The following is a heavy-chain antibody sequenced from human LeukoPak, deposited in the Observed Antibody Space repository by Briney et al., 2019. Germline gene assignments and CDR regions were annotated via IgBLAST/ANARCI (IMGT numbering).Heavy chain of an antibody. CDR2: INPNSGGT. CDR1: GYTFTGYY. CDR3: ASLATRARAFDI. J-gene: IGHJ3*02. V-gene: IGHV1-2*02. D-gene: IGHD5-12*01. Sequence: ASVRVSCKASGYTFTGYYMHWVRQAPGQGLEWMGWINPNSGGTNYAQKFQGRVTMTRDTSISTAYMELSRLRSDDTAVYYCASLATRARAFDIWGQGTMVTVSS.